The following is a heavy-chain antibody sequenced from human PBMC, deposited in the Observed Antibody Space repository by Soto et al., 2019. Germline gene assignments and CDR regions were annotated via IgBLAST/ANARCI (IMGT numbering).Heavy chain of an antibody. CDR1: GCTFTSYG. CDR2: ISAYNGNT. CDR3: GRASITMVRGTYGMDV. D-gene: IGHD3-10*01. J-gene: IGHJ6*02. V-gene: IGHV1-18*04. Sequence: GAAVKVSCKACGCTFTSYGISWVRQAPGQGLEWMGWISAYNGNTNYAQKLQGRVTMTTDTSTSTAYMELRSLRSDDTAVYYCGRASITMVRGTYGMDVWGQGTTVTVSS.